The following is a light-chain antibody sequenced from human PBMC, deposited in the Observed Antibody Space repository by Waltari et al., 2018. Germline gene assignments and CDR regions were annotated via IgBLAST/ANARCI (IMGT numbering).Light chain of an antibody. J-gene: IGLJ1*01. Sequence: SYVVTQPPSVSVAPGETATITWGGDNIGTYSVHWYQQKAGQAPVVVIFYDRDRPSGIPDRFSGSNSGNTATLTISRVEAGDEARYYCHVWHPHVDPGVFGTGTEVTVL. CDR1: NIGTYS. CDR2: YDR. V-gene: IGLV3-21*04. CDR3: HVWHPHVDPGV.